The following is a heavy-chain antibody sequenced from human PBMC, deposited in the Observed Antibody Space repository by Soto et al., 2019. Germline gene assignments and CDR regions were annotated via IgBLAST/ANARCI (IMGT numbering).Heavy chain of an antibody. Sequence: GGSLRLSCAASGFTFSSYSMNWVRQAPGKGLEWVSYISSSSSTIYYADSVKGRFTISRDNAKNSLYLQMNSLRAEDTAVYYCARSPRLRLLTKYYYYYYMDVWGKGTTVTVSS. V-gene: IGHV3-48*01. CDR2: ISSSSSTI. D-gene: IGHD6-25*01. J-gene: IGHJ6*03. CDR1: GFTFSSYS. CDR3: ARSPRLRLLTKYYYYYYMDV.